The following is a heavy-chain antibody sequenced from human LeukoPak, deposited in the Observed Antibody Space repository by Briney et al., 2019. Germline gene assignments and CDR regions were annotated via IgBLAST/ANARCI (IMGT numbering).Heavy chain of an antibody. D-gene: IGHD4/OR15-4a*01. Sequence: QTGGSLRLSCAASGFTFSSYAMSWVRQAPGKGLEWVSVIYSGGSTYYADSVKGRFTISRDNSKNTLYLQMNSLRAEDTAVYYCARVEEDYGLDYWGQGTLVTVSS. J-gene: IGHJ4*02. V-gene: IGHV3-53*01. CDR1: GFTFSSYA. CDR2: IYSGGST. CDR3: ARVEEDYGLDY.